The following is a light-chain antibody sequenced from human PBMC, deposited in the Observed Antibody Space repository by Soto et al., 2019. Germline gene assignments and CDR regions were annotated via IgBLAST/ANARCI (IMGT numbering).Light chain of an antibody. V-gene: IGKV1-9*01. CDR3: QHLNTYPIT. Sequence: IQLTQSPSSLSASVGDIVTISGRASQDISTHLAWFAQKPGRAPQLLIYAASTLHSGVPSRFSGSGSGTDFTLTISSLQPEDFATYYCQHLNTYPITFGPGTRLEI. CDR2: AAS. J-gene: IGKJ5*01. CDR1: QDISTH.